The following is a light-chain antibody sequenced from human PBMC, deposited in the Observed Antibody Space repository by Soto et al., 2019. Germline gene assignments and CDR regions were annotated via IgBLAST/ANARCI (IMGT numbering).Light chain of an antibody. CDR3: QHFNSYSEA. V-gene: IGKV1-5*03. J-gene: IGKJ1*01. CDR1: QTISSW. CDR2: KAS. Sequence: DIKMTQSPSTLSGSVGDRVTITCRASQTISSWVAWYQQKPGKAPKLLIYKASTLQSGVPSRFSGSGSGTEFTLTISSLQPDDFATYYCQHFNSYSEAFGQGTKVEIK.